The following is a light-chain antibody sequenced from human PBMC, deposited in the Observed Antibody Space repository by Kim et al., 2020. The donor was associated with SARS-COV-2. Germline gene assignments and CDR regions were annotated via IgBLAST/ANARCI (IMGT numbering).Light chain of an antibody. J-gene: IGLJ2*01. CDR3: QSADSSGTYVV. CDR1: ALPKQY. V-gene: IGLV3-25*03. Sequence: QGKTARITCSGDALPKQYAYWYQQKPGQAPVLVIYKDSERPSGIPERFSGSSSGTTVTLTISGVQAEDEADYYCQSADSSGTYVVFGGGTQLTVL. CDR2: KDS.